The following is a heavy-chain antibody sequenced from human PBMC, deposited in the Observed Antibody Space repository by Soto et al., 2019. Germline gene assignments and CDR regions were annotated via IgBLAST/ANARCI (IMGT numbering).Heavy chain of an antibody. J-gene: IGHJ3*02. CDR2: IIPIFGTA. V-gene: IGHV1-69*13. CDR3: ARDGYYDSSGYYQPSDAFDI. D-gene: IGHD3-22*01. Sequence: ASVKVSCKASGGTFSSYAISWVRQAPGQGLEWMGGIIPIFGTANYAQKFQGRVTITADESTSTAYMELSSLRSEDTAVYYCARDGYYDSSGYYQPSDAFDIWGQGTMVT. CDR1: GGTFSSYA.